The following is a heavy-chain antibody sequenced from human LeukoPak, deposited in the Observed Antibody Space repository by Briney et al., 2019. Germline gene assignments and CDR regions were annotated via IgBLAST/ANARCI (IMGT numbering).Heavy chain of an antibody. CDR1: GGSISSYY. Sequence: SETLSLTCTVSGGSISSYYWSWIRQPPGKGLEWIAYLFYSGSTDYNPSLESRVTISVDTSKNQFSLKLRSVTAADTAVYYCAREGGPYRPLDYSGQGTLVTVAS. CDR2: LFYSGST. J-gene: IGHJ4*02. CDR3: AREGGPYRPLDY. V-gene: IGHV4-59*01.